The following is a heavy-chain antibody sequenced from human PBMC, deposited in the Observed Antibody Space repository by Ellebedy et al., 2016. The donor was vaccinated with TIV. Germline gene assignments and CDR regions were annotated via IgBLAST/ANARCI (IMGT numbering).Heavy chain of an antibody. Sequence: ASVKVSXXASGYSFTNYYMHWVRQAPGQELEWMGIIDRSSGGAKYAQRFQGRVTMTRDTSTSTIYMDLSSLRSEDTAIYYCARDGDNAYDYWGQGTLVTVSS. CDR2: IDRSSGGA. CDR1: GYSFTNYY. J-gene: IGHJ4*02. D-gene: IGHD5-24*01. V-gene: IGHV1-46*01. CDR3: ARDGDNAYDY.